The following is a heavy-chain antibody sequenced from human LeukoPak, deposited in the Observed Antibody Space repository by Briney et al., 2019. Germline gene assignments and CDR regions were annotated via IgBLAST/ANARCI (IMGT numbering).Heavy chain of an antibody. D-gene: IGHD1-26*01. CDR3: ARDLGAAHLYFDY. CDR2: ISAYNGNT. V-gene: IGHV1-18*04. Sequence: GASVKVSCKASGYTFTGYYMHWVRQAPGQGLEWMGWISAYNGNTNYAQKLQGRVTMTTDTSTSTAYMELRSLRSDDTAVYYCARDLGAAHLYFDYWGQGTLVTVSS. J-gene: IGHJ4*02. CDR1: GYTFTGYY.